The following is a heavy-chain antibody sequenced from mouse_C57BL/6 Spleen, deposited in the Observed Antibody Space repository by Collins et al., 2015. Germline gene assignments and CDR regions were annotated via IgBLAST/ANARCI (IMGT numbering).Heavy chain of an antibody. V-gene: IGHV5-6*01. D-gene: IGHD4-1*01. J-gene: IGHJ1*03. CDR3: ARRNWEVRYFDV. CDR2: ISSGGSYT. Sequence: EVQLVESGGDLVKPGGSLKLSCAASGFTFSSYGMSWVRQTPDKRLEWVATISSGGSYTYYPDSVKGRFTISRDNAKNTLYLQMSSLKSEDTAMYYCARRNWEVRYFDVWGTGTTVTVSS. CDR1: GFTFSSYG.